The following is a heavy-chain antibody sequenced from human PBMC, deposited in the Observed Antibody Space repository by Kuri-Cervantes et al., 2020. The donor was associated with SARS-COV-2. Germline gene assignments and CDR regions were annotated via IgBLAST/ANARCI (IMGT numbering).Heavy chain of an antibody. V-gene: IGHV4-59*11. CDR3: ARDLNGQLWSTGLGY. D-gene: IGHD5-18*01. CDR1: GGSISDHY. CDR2: IYDSGTT. Sequence: SETLSLTCTVSGGSISDHYWSWIRQSPGKGLEWIGYIYDSGTTNYNPSLKSQVTVSVDKSKNHFSLRLSSVTAADTAVYYCARDLNGQLWSTGLGYRGQGTLVTVSS. J-gene: IGHJ4*02.